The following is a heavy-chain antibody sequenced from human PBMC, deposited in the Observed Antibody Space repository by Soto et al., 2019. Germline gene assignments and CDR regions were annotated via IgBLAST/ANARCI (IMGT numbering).Heavy chain of an antibody. D-gene: IGHD3-22*01. J-gene: IGHJ3*02. CDR3: ARSDDSSGYYPDAFDI. V-gene: IGHV1-24*01. Sequence: GASVKVSCKVSGYTLTELSMHWVRQAPGKGLEWMGGFDPEDGETIYAQKFQGRVTMTEDTSTDTAYMELSSLRSEDTAVYYCARSDDSSGYYPDAFDIWGQGTMVTVSS. CDR2: FDPEDGET. CDR1: GYTLTELS.